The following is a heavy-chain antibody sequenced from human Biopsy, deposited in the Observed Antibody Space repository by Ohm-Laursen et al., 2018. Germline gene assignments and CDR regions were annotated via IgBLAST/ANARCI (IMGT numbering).Heavy chain of an antibody. CDR3: ALQSVAQMKNFDY. V-gene: IGHV1-2*02. CDR2: ISPKSGGT. D-gene: IGHD4-23*01. CDR1: GFSFTGYY. J-gene: IGHJ4*02. Sequence: ASVKVSCKASGFSFTGYYIHWVRQAPGQGLEWMGWISPKSGGTNYAQKFQGNIIMTKNTSMSTAYMEMSRLRSDDTAVYYCALQSVAQMKNFDYWGQGTLVTVSS.